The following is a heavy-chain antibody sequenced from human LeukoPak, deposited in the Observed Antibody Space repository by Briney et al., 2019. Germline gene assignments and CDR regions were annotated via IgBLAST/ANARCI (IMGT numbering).Heavy chain of an antibody. CDR3: AIGPDFVKGSSRLPPHWFDP. CDR1: GFTFSSYD. CDR2: ISFDASNK. Sequence: PGGSLRLSCAASGFTFSSYDIHWVRQAPGKGLEWVAVISFDASNKYYADSVKGRFTISRDNSKNTLYLQMNSLRAEDTAVYYCAIGPDFVKGSSRLPPHWFDPWGQGTLVTVSS. J-gene: IGHJ5*02. V-gene: IGHV3-30*07. D-gene: IGHD2-21*01.